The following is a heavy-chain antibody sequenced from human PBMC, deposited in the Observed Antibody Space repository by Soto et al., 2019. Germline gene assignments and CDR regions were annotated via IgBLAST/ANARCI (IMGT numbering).Heavy chain of an antibody. J-gene: IGHJ4*02. CDR1: GESISSSSYY. CDR3: ARQRTTVVTQAYFDH. CDR2: IYYSGRT. V-gene: IGHV4-39*01. D-gene: IGHD2-21*02. Sequence: SETLSLTCIVSGESISSSSYYWGWIRQPPGKGLEWIGSIYYSGRTYYNPSFKSRVTISIDTSKNQFSLKLSSVTATDTAVYYCARQRTTVVTQAYFDHWGQGALITVSS.